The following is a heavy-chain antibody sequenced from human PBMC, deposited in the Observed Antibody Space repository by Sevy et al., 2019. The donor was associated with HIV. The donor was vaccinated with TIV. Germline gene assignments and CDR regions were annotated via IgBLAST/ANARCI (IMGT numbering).Heavy chain of an antibody. CDR1: GFTFNFFS. Sequence: GGSLRLSCAASGFTFNFFSMHWVRQAPGKGLEWVATISFDGSNEHYQDSVKGRFTISRDNSKNSLFLQMNSLGADDSAVYYCALERLSSAVAEYFNNWGQGTLVTVSS. CDR2: ISFDGSNE. CDR3: ALERLSSAVAEYFNN. D-gene: IGHD1-1*01. V-gene: IGHV3-30-3*01. J-gene: IGHJ1*01.